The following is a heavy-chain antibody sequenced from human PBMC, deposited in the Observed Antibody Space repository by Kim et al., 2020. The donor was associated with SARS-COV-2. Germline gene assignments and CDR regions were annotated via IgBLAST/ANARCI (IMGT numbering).Heavy chain of an antibody. CDR1: GFTFSSYA. D-gene: IGHD2-2*02. J-gene: IGHJ4*02. V-gene: IGHV3-30-3*01. CDR2: ISYDGSNK. CDR3: AREYGTGYIDN. Sequence: GGSLRLPCAASGFTFSSYAMHCVRQAPGKGLEWVAVISYDGSNKYYADSVKGRFTIPRDNSKNTLYLQMNSLRAEDTAVYYCAREYGTGYIDNWGQGTLV.